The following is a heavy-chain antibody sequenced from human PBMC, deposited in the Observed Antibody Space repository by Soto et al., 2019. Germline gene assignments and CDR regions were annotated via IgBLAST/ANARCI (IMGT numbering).Heavy chain of an antibody. CDR2: INPNSGGT. CDR3: ARDLGGYSHGRREYYYYGMDV. Sequence: ASVKVSCKASGYTFAGYYMHWVRQAPGQGLEWMGWINPNSGGTNYAQKFQGRVTMTRDTSISTAYMELSRLRSDDTAVYYCARDLGGYSHGRREYYYYGMDVWGQGTTVTVSS. CDR1: GYTFAGYY. V-gene: IGHV1-2*02. J-gene: IGHJ6*02. D-gene: IGHD5-18*01.